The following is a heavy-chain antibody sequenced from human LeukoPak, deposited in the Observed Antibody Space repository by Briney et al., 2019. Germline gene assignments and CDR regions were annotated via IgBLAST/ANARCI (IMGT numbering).Heavy chain of an antibody. J-gene: IGHJ4*02. CDR1: GYTFTGYY. D-gene: IGHD4-17*01. V-gene: IGHV1-2*02. CDR2: INPNSGGT. Sequence: GASVKVSCKASGYTFTGYYIRWVRQAPGQGLEWMGWINPNSGGTNYAQKFQGRVTMTRDTSISTAYMELSRLRSDDTAVYYCARGTYDYGDEYYFDYWGQGTLVTVSS. CDR3: ARGTYDYGDEYYFDY.